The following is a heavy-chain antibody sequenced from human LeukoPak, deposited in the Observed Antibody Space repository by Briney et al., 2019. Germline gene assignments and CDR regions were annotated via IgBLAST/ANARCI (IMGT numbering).Heavy chain of an antibody. Sequence: GGSLRLSCAASGFTFSSYSMNWVRQAPGKGLEWVSSISSSSSYIYYADSVKGRFTISRDNAKNTLYLQMNSLRAEDTAVYYCARSNSGWPDYWGQGTLVTVSS. J-gene: IGHJ4*02. V-gene: IGHV3-21*01. CDR3: ARSNSGWPDY. CDR1: GFTFSSYS. D-gene: IGHD6-19*01. CDR2: ISSSSSYI.